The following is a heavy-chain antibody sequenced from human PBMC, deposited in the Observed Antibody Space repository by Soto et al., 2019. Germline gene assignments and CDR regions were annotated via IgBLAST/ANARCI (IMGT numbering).Heavy chain of an antibody. D-gene: IGHD4-17*01. CDR2: IIPIFGTA. Sequence: SVKVSCKASGGTFSSYATSWVRQAPGQGLEWMGGIIPIFGTANYAQKFQGRVTITADESTSTAYMELSSLRSEDTAVYYCARGGGPDYGGNLDYWGQGTLVTVSS. V-gene: IGHV1-69*13. CDR3: ARGGGPDYGGNLDY. J-gene: IGHJ4*02. CDR1: GGTFSSYA.